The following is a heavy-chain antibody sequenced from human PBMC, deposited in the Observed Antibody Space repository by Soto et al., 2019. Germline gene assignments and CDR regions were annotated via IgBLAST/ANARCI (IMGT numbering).Heavy chain of an antibody. CDR1: GGSFSGYY. J-gene: IGHJ4*02. Sequence: QVQLQQWGAGLLKPSETLSLTCAVYGGSFSGYYWSWIRQPPGKGLEWIGEINHSGSTNYNPSLKRRVTISVDTSKNQFSLKLSSVTAADTAVYYCARGSQADYWGQGTLVTVSS. V-gene: IGHV4-34*01. CDR2: INHSGST. CDR3: ARGSQADY.